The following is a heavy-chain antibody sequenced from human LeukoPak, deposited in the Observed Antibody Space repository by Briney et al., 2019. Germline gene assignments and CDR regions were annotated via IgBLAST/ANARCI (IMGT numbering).Heavy chain of an antibody. CDR2: IGIAGNT. J-gene: IGHJ3*02. D-gene: IGHD6-6*01. Sequence: QPGGSLRLSCAASGFTFSNYEMHWVRLVLGKGLEWVSAIGIAGNTFYAGSVKGRFTISRENAKNSFHLQMNSLGAGDTAVYYCAREGSLSSSDAFDTWGQGTMVTVSS. CDR1: GFTFSNYE. CDR3: AREGSLSSSDAFDT. V-gene: IGHV3-13*01.